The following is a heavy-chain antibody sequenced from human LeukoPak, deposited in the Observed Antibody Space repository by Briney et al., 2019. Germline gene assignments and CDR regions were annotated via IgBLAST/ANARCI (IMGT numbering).Heavy chain of an antibody. CDR1: GFTFSSYA. Sequence: QAGGSLRLSCAASGFTFSSYAMHWVRQAPGKGLECVAAISYDGSNKYYADSVKGRFTISRDNSKNTLYLQMNSLRAEDTAVYYCARGKGEYFDYWGQGTLVTVSS. CDR2: ISYDGSNK. J-gene: IGHJ4*02. D-gene: IGHD3-16*01. CDR3: ARGKGEYFDY. V-gene: IGHV3-30*04.